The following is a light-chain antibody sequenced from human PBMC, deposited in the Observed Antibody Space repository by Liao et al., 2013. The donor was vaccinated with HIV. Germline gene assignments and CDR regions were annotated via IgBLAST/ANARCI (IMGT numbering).Light chain of an antibody. J-gene: IGLJ2*01. CDR1: NIGSKS. Sequence: SYVLTQPPSVSVAPGKTARITCGGNNIGSKSVHWYQQKPGQAPVLVIYYDNDRPSGIPERFSGSNSGNTATLTISGTQAMDEADYYCQAWDSSDVVFGGGTKLTVL. V-gene: IGLV3-21*01. CDR2: YDN. CDR3: QAWDSSDVV.